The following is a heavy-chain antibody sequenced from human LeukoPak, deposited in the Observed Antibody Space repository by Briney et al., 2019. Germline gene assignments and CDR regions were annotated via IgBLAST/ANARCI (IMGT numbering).Heavy chain of an antibody. V-gene: IGHV1-18*01. Sequence: ASVKVSSKASGYTFTVNGISWVRQAPGQGLEWMGWISANNGNTNYAQKFQGRVTMTTDTSTTTAYMELRSLRSDDTAVYYCARGVGGSYFGWFDPWGQGTLVTVSS. CDR1: GYTFTVNG. D-gene: IGHD1-26*01. CDR2: ISANNGNT. J-gene: IGHJ5*02. CDR3: ARGVGGSYFGWFDP.